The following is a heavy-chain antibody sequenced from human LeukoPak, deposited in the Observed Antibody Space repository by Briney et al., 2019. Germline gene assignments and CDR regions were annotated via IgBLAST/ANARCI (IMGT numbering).Heavy chain of an antibody. CDR2: IYKTGET. V-gene: IGHV3-13*01. D-gene: IGHD3-10*01. J-gene: IGHJ3*02. CDR1: GFTLSSYD. Sequence: GESLRLSCAASGFTLSSYDMHWVRQTTGESLEWVSIIYKTGETYYPDSVKGRFTISRESAKNSLYLQMNSLRAGDTAVYYCAREMSGSNNAFDIWGQGTMVTVSS. CDR3: AREMSGSNNAFDI.